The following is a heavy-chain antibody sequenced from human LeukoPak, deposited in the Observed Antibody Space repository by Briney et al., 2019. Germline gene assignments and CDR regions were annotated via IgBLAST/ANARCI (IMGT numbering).Heavy chain of an antibody. Sequence: ASVKVSCKASGCTFTTYHINWVRQATGQGLEWMGWMDPNSGNSRYTQKFQDRVTMTSNTSISTAYMELSSLRSEDTAVYYCARGPSGTTDFWGQGTLVTVSS. V-gene: IGHV1-8*01. CDR1: GCTFTTYH. CDR3: ARGPSGTTDF. CDR2: MDPNSGNS. J-gene: IGHJ4*02. D-gene: IGHD1-1*01.